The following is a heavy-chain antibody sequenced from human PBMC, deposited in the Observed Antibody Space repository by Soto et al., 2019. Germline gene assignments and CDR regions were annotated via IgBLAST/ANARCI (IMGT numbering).Heavy chain of an antibody. CDR1: GGSISSYY. D-gene: IGHD3-9*01. CDR3: ARSPYDILDGYEYYFDY. Sequence: QVQLQESGPGLVKPSETLSLTCTVSGGSISSYYWGWIRQPPGKGLEWIGYIYYSGSTNYNPSLKSRVTLPVDTSKNQFSLKLSSVTAADTAVYYCARSPYDILDGYEYYFDYWGQGTLVTVSS. CDR2: IYYSGST. J-gene: IGHJ4*02. V-gene: IGHV4-59*08.